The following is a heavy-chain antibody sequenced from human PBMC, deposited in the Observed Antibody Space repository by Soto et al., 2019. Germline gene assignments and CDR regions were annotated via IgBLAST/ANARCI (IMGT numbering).Heavy chain of an antibody. CDR2: INHSGST. V-gene: IGHV4-34*01. D-gene: IGHD6-13*01. CDR3: ARGRIAFRDPKNFDP. J-gene: IGHJ5*02. Sequence: KPSETLSLTCAVYGGSFSGYYWSWIRQPPGKGLEWIGEINHSGSTNYNPSLKSRVTISVDTSKNQFSLKLSSVTAADTAVYYCARGRIAFRDPKNFDPWGQGTLVTVSS. CDR1: GGSFSGYY.